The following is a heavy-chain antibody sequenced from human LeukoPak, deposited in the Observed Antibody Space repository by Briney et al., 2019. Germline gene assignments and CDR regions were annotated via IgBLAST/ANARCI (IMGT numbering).Heavy chain of an antibody. Sequence: GASVKVSCKASGYTFTGYYMHWVRQAPGQGLKWMGWINPNSGGTNYAQKFQGRVTMTRDTSISTAYMELSRLRSDDTAVYYCARDRIFGVVTPDAFDIWGQGTMVTVSS. CDR2: INPNSGGT. J-gene: IGHJ3*02. D-gene: IGHD3-3*01. CDR1: GYTFTGYY. V-gene: IGHV1-2*02. CDR3: ARDRIFGVVTPDAFDI.